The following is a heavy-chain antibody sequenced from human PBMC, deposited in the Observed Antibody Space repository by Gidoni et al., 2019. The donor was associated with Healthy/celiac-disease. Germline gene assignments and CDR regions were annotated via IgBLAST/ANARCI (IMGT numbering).Heavy chain of an antibody. CDR2: IDYSGSP. Sequence: QLQPQESAPGLVQPSETLSLTCTASAGSISSSCYYWGGIRQPPGNGLEWIGSIDYSGSPYYNPSLKSRVTISVDTSKNQFSRKLSSVTAADTAVYYCARDTAVAVANDAFDIWGQGTMVTVSS. D-gene: IGHD6-19*01. CDR3: ARDTAVAVANDAFDI. V-gene: IGHV4-39*07. J-gene: IGHJ3*02. CDR1: AGSISSSCYY.